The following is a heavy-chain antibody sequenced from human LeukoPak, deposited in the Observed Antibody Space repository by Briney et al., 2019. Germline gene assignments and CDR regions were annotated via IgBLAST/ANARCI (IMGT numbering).Heavy chain of an antibody. J-gene: IGHJ4*02. Sequence: PGASLRLSCAASGFTFSNYAMSWVRQAPGKGLEWVSAITGSGSGIYYADSMKSRFTISRDNSKNTLYLQINSLRAEDTAVYYCAKWGDYDVLTGYYVSDYWDQGTLVTVSS. V-gene: IGHV3-23*01. D-gene: IGHD3-9*01. CDR2: ITGSGSGI. CDR1: GFTFSNYA. CDR3: AKWGDYDVLTGYYVSDY.